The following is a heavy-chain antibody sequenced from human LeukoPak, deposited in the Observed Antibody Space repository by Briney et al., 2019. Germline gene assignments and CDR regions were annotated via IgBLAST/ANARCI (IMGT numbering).Heavy chain of an antibody. D-gene: IGHD3-3*01. CDR1: GFTFSSYW. CDR3: ARVSDFWSGNFDY. J-gene: IGHJ4*02. CDR2: INSDGSGT. Sequence: GGSLRLSCAASGFTFSSYWTQWVRQAPGKGLVWVSRINSDGSGTSYADSVKGRFTISRDNAKNTLYLQMNSLRAEDTAVYYCARVSDFWSGNFDYWGQGTLVTVSS. V-gene: IGHV3-74*01.